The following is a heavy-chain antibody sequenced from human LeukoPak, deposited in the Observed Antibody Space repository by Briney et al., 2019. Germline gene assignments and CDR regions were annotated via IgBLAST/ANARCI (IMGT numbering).Heavy chain of an antibody. J-gene: IGHJ6*02. D-gene: IGHD2-2*02. CDR3: VRDGGKCCSSTSCHSGYYYYGMDV. CDR2: ISSSSGTI. V-gene: IGHV3-11*01. Sequence: PGGSLRLSCAASGFTFSDYYMSWIRQAPGKGLEWLSYISSSSGTIYDADSVKGRFTISRDNAKNLVYLQMNSLRAEDTAVHYCVRDGGKCCSSTSCHSGYYYYGMDVWGQGTTVTVSS. CDR1: GFTFSDYY.